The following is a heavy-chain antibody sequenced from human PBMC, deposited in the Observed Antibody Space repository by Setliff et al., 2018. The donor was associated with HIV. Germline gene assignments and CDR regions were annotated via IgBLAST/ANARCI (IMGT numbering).Heavy chain of an antibody. CDR1: GGSFSGYY. J-gene: IGHJ6*03. CDR2: INHDRTT. D-gene: IGHD3-3*01. V-gene: IGHV4-34*01. Sequence: SETLSLTCAVYGGSFSGYYWSWIRQPPGKGLEWIGEINHDRTTNYNPSLKSRVTISVDTSKNQFSLTLNSVTAADTAVYYCARGSRQRTIFGVVFKTNYYFMDVWGKGTAVTVSS. CDR3: ARGSRQRTIFGVVFKTNYYFMDV.